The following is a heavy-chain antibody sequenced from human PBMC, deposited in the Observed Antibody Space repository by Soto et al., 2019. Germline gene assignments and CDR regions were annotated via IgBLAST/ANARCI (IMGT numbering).Heavy chain of an antibody. CDR2: ITGSGGTT. D-gene: IGHD3-22*01. J-gene: IGHJ4*02. V-gene: IGHV3-23*01. Sequence: EVQLLESGGGLIQPGGSLTLSCAASGFTFSNYAMNWVRQAPGKGLEWVSTITGSGGTTYYADSVQGRFTISRDNSKNTLYLHMNSLRAEDTAIYYCAKMPTMILVVKFDYWGQGSLVTVSS. CDR3: AKMPTMILVVKFDY. CDR1: GFTFSNYA.